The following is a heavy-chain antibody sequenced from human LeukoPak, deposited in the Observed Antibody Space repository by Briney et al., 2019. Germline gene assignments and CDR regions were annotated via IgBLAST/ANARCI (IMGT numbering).Heavy chain of an antibody. CDR2: MNANSGTT. V-gene: IGHV1-8*01. Sequence: ASVKVACKASGYTFTGYEIMWVRQATGQGLEWMGWMNANSGTTHYAQNFQGRVTMTRNTPTSTAYMELSRLRSEDTGVYYCARRAESPYYYYYYMDVWGKGTTVSVSS. CDR1: GYTFTGYE. J-gene: IGHJ6*03. CDR3: ARRAESPYYYYYYMDV.